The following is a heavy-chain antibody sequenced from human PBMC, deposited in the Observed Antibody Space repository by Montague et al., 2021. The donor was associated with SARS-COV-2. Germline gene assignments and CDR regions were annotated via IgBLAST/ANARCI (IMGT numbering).Heavy chain of an antibody. D-gene: IGHD1-14*01. CDR2: IYWXXXK. CDR3: AHRRPHFDRGWFDP. V-gene: IGHV2-5*02. Sequence: PALVTPTQTLTLTCTFSGFSLSTSGVGVGWIRQPPGKALEWLALIYWXXXKRYSPSLKSRLTITKDTSKNQVVLTMTNMDPVDTATYYCAHRRPHFDRGWFDPWGQGTLVTVSS. J-gene: IGHJ5*02. CDR1: GFSLSTSGVG.